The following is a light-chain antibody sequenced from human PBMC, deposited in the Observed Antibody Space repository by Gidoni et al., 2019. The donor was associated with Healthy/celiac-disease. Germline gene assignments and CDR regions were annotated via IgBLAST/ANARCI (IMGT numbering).Light chain of an antibody. CDR1: QSISSW. CDR2: KAS. Sequence: DIQMTQSPSTLSASVGDRVTITCRASQSISSWLAWYQQKPGKAPKLLIYKASSLESGVPSRFSGSGSGTEFTLTISSLQADDLATYYYQQYNSYSGTFGQGTKLEIK. J-gene: IGKJ2*02. CDR3: QQYNSYSGT. V-gene: IGKV1-5*03.